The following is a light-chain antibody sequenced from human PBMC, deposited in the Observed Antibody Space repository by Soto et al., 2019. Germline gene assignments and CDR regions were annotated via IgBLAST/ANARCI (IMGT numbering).Light chain of an antibody. J-gene: IGKJ2*01. V-gene: IGKV3-11*01. CDR1: QSVSSY. CDR2: DAS. Sequence: EIVLTQSPATLSLSPGERATLSCRASQSVSSYLAWYQQKPGQAPRLLIYDASNRATGIPARFSGSGSGTDFTLTISSLEPEAFAVYYCQQRSNWPFMYTFGQGTKLEIK. CDR3: QQRSNWPFMYT.